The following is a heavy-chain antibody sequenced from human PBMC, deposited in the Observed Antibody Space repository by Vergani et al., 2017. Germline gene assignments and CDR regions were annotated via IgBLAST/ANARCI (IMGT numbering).Heavy chain of an antibody. D-gene: IGHD5-12*01. V-gene: IGHV4-59*01. CDR1: GGSISSYY. Sequence: QVQLQESGPGLVQPSETLSLTCTVSGGSISSYYWSWIRQPPGKGLEWIGYIYYSGSTNYNPSLKSRVTISVDTSKNPFSLNLSAVTAADTAVYYCARAWPPQVMDVWGKGTTVTVSS. CDR2: IYYSGST. J-gene: IGHJ6*03. CDR3: ARAWPPQVMDV.